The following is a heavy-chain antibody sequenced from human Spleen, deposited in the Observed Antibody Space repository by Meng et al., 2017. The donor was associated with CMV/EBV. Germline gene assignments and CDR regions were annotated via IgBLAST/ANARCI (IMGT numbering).Heavy chain of an antibody. CDR3: ARILSNTDYYGMDV. D-gene: IGHD2-2*02. V-gene: IGHV1-2*02. J-gene: IGHJ6*02. Sequence: ASVKVSCKASGNTFTGHYMHWVRQAPGQGLEWMGWINPNSGGTNYAQKFQGRVTMTRDTSINTAYMELTRLRFDDTAVYYCARILSNTDYYGMDVWGQGTTVTVSS. CDR1: GNTFTGHY. CDR2: INPNSGGT.